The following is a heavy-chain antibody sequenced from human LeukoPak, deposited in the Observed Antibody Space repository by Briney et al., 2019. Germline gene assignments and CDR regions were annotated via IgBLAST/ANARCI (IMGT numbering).Heavy chain of an antibody. V-gene: IGHV1-69*05. D-gene: IGHD3-10*01. CDR1: GGTFSSYA. CDR2: IIPIFGTA. Sequence: ASVKVSCKASGGTFSSYAISWVRQAPGQGLEWMGGIIPIFGTANYAQKFQGRVTITTDESTSTAYMELSSLRSEDTAVYYGARVAGCDYGSGRNYMDVWGKGTTVTVSS. J-gene: IGHJ6*03. CDR3: ARVAGCDYGSGRNYMDV.